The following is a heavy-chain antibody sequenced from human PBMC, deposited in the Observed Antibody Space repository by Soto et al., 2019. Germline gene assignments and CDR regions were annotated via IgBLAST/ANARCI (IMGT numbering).Heavy chain of an antibody. CDR2: IIPIFGTA. Sequence: QVQLVQSGAEVKKPGSSVKVSCKASGGTFSSYAISWVRQAPGQGLEWMGGIIPIFGTANYAQKFQGRVTITADESTSTAYMELSSLISEDTAVYYCARANTLWFGELSENPLDYWGQGTLVTVSS. J-gene: IGHJ4*02. CDR1: GGTFSSYA. D-gene: IGHD3-10*01. V-gene: IGHV1-69*01. CDR3: ARANTLWFGELSENPLDY.